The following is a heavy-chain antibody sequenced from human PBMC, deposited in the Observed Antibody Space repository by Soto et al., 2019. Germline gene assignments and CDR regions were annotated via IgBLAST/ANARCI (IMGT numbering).Heavy chain of an antibody. CDR2: ISASGTVT. CDR3: AKKKTGGYLFDF. V-gene: IGHV3-23*01. D-gene: IGHD1-26*01. Sequence: GGSLRLSCAASGFTFNSQAMGWVRQAPGKGLEWVSVISASGTVTYYADSVKGRFTISRESSKNTLYLQMGSLRAEDTALYYCAKKKTGGYLFDFWGQGTLVTVSS. CDR1: GFTFNSQA. J-gene: IGHJ4*02.